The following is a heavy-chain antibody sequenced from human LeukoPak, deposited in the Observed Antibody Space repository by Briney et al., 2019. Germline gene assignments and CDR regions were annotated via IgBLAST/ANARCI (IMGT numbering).Heavy chain of an antibody. CDR2: IRYDGSNE. CDR1: GFTFSSYG. J-gene: IGHJ4*02. CDR3: AKAPVTTCSGAYCYPFDY. D-gene: IGHD2-15*01. Sequence: PGGSLRLSCAASGFTFSSYGMHWVRQAPGKGLEWVSFIRYDGSNEYYADSVKGRFTISRDSSKNTLYLQMNSLRAEDAAVYYCAKAPVTTCSGAYCYPFDYWGQGTLVTVSS. V-gene: IGHV3-30*02.